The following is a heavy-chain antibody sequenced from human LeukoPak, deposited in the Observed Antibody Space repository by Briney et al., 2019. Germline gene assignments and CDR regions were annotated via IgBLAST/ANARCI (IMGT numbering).Heavy chain of an antibody. CDR3: AREGYSGSSIDMAYYFDY. Sequence: SETLFLTCTVSGGSISSYSWSWIRQPAGKGLEWIGRIYRGGSTNNNPSLKSRVTMSVDTSKNQFSLKLSSVTAADTAVYYCAREGYSGSSIDMAYYFDYWGQGTLVTVSS. J-gene: IGHJ4*02. V-gene: IGHV4-4*07. D-gene: IGHD1-26*01. CDR1: GGSISSYS. CDR2: IYRGGST.